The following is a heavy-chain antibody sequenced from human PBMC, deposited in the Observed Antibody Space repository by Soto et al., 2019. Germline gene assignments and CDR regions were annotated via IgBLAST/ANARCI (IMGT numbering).Heavy chain of an antibody. CDR1: GFTVSSNY. CDR2: IYSGGST. Sequence: GGSLRLSCAASGFTVSSNYMSWVRQAPGKGLEWVSVIYSGGSTYYADSVKGRFTISRDNSKNTLYLQMNSLRAEDTAVYYCARDGGGSTAMAYYYYGMDVWGQGTTVTVSS. CDR3: ARDGGGSTAMAYYYYGMDV. J-gene: IGHJ6*02. V-gene: IGHV3-53*01. D-gene: IGHD5-18*01.